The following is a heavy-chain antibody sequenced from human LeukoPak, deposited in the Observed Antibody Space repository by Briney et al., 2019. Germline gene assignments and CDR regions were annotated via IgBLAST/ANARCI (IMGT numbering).Heavy chain of an antibody. Sequence: PGGSLRLSCAASGFTFSAYSLHWVRQAPGKGLEWVSGISASDSSTLYADSVKGRFPISRDNSKNTLYLQLNSLRDEDTAIYYCAKPCSSPWVRDGFDLWGQGTLVTVSS. CDR2: ISASDSST. V-gene: IGHV3-23*01. CDR1: GFTFSAYS. D-gene: IGHD6-19*01. J-gene: IGHJ3*01. CDR3: AKPCSSPWVRDGFDL.